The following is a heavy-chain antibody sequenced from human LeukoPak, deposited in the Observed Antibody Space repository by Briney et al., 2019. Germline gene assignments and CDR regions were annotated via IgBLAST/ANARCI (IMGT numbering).Heavy chain of an antibody. CDR2: ISAYNGNT. V-gene: IGHV1-18*01. J-gene: IGHJ3*02. D-gene: IGHD3-22*01. CDR3: ARVDTLYDSSGYGSFDI. Sequence: ASVKVSCKASGYTFTSYGISWVRQAPGQGLEWMGWISAYNGNTNYAQKLQGRVTMTTDTSTRKAYMELRSLRSDDTAVYYCARVDTLYDSSGYGSFDIRGQGTMVTVSS. CDR1: GYTFTSYG.